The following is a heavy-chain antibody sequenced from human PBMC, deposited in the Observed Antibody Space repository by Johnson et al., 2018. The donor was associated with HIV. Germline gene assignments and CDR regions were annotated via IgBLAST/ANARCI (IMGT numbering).Heavy chain of an antibody. CDR2: ISYDGSNK. Sequence: VESGGGVVQPGRSLRLSCAASGFTFSNYDMDWVRQAPGKGLEWVVSISYDGSNKYYADSVKGRFTISRDNSNNTLDLQMNSLRTEDTGVYYCAKAFCPGCDAFEIWGQGQLVTVSS. D-gene: IGHD3-3*02. J-gene: IGHJ3*02. CDR1: GFTFSNYD. CDR3: AKAFCPGCDAFEI. V-gene: IGHV3-30*18.